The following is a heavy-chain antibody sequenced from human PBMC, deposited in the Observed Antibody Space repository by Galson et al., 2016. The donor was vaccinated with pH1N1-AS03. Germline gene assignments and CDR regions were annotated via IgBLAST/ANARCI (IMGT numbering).Heavy chain of an antibody. Sequence: SVKVSCKASGGTFSSYAINWVRQAPGQGLEWMGRIIPALGTANYAQKFQGRVTITADESTSTAYMELSSLRSEDTAVYYCARGGISYGSGSYYPAFDYWGQGTLVTVSS. CDR1: GGTFSSYA. V-gene: IGHV1-69*11. D-gene: IGHD3-10*01. J-gene: IGHJ4*02. CDR3: ARGGISYGSGSYYPAFDY. CDR2: IIPALGTA.